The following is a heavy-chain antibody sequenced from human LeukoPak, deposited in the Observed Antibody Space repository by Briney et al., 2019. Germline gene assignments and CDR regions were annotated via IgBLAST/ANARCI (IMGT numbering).Heavy chain of an antibody. CDR2: IRSDGSDK. Sequence: GGSLRLSCAASGFSFSSYPMHWVRQAPGKGLEWVALIRSDGSDKYYADSVKGRFTISRDNSKNTLFLQMNSLRAEDTAVYYCAKDIAAAGGPCAYWGRGTLVTVSS. CDR1: GFSFSSYP. D-gene: IGHD6-13*01. CDR3: AKDIAAAGGPCAY. V-gene: IGHV3-30*02. J-gene: IGHJ4*02.